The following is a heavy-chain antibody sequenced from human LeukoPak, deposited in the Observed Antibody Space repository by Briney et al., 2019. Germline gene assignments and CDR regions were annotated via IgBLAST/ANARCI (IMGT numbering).Heavy chain of an antibody. CDR2: IYHSGST. V-gene: IGHV4-30-2*01. J-gene: IGHJ4*02. D-gene: IGHD2-2*01. CDR1: GGSISSGGYS. CDR3: ARAMLNYSDY. Sequence: SQTLSLTCAVSGGSISSGGYSWSWIRQPPGKGLEWIGYIYHSGSTYYNPSLKSRVTISVDRSKNQFSLKLSSVTAAATAVYYCARAMLNYSDYWGQGTLVTVSS.